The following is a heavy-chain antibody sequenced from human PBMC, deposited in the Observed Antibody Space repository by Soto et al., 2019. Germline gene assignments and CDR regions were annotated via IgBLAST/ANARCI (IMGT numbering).Heavy chain of an antibody. CDR3: ARGGRPYDILTGVYYYYYGMDV. D-gene: IGHD3-9*01. CDR2: IIPIFGTA. V-gene: IGHV1-69*01. CDR1: GGTFSSYA. J-gene: IGHJ6*02. Sequence: VKVSCKASGGTFSSYAISWVRQAPGQGLEWMGGIIPIFGTANYAQKFQGRVTITADESTSTAYMELSSLRSEDTAVYYCARGGRPYDILTGVYYYYYGMDVWGQGTTVTVSS.